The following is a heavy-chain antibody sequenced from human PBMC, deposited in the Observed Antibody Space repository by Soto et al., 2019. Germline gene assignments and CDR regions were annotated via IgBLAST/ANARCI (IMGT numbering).Heavy chain of an antibody. V-gene: IGHV1-3*04. D-gene: IGHD3-22*01. CDR1: GFTFSSYA. CDR2: IATANDNT. Sequence: QVQLVQSGAEVRKPGTSGTVSCKASGFTFSSYAMHWVRQAPGQRPEWMGCIATANDNTKYSQNFQGRVTISGDTSASTTHMELSILTSEDTAVYYCARYTWITMKVFDFWGQGTLVTVSS. J-gene: IGHJ4*02. CDR3: ARYTWITMKVFDF.